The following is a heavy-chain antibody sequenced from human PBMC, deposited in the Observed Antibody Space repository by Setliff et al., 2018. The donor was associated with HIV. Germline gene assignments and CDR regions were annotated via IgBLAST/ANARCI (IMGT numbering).Heavy chain of an antibody. CDR2: IYNSGTT. V-gene: IGHV4-59*11. CDR1: GGSISSHY. CDR3: ARGGSAMVPGRNYWYFDL. Sequence: SETLSLTCTVSGGSISSHYWNWIRQPPGKGLEWIGHIYNSGTTNYNPSLRSRVATSVDTSKNQFSLKLSSVTAVDTAVYFCARGGSAMVPGRNYWYFDLWGRGTLVTVSS. D-gene: IGHD5-18*01. J-gene: IGHJ2*01.